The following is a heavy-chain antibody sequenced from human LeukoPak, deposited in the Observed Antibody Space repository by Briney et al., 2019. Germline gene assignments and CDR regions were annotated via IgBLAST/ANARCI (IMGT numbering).Heavy chain of an antibody. CDR3: ARHEGDYVDPDAFDI. CDR2: ISSSSSYI. CDR1: GFTFSSYS. D-gene: IGHD4-17*01. Sequence: GGSLRLSCAASGFTFSSYSMNWVRQAPGKGLEWVSSISSSSSYIYYAKPVKGRFTISRDNDKNSLYLQMNSMRAEDTAVYYCARHEGDYVDPDAFDIWGQGTMVTVSS. V-gene: IGHV3-21*01. J-gene: IGHJ3*02.